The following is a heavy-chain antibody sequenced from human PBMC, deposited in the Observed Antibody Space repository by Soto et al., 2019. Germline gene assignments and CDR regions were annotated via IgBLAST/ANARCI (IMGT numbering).Heavy chain of an antibody. J-gene: IGHJ4*02. V-gene: IGHV1-18*01. D-gene: IGHD4-17*01. CDR1: GYTFISYC. Sequence: ASVKVSCKASGYTFISYCISWVRQAPGQGLEWMGWISPNSGNTNYAQKLQDRVTMTTDTSTSTAYMELRSLRSDDTAVYYCARRPPFSFGDFVTYYFDYWGQGTLVTVSS. CDR2: ISPNSGNT. CDR3: ARRPPFSFGDFVTYYFDY.